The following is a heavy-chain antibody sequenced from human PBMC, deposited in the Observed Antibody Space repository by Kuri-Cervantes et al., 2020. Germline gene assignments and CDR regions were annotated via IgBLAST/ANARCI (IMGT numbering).Heavy chain of an antibody. CDR2: ISWNSGSI. CDR3: AKDTYVWGSYRREATGALDI. D-gene: IGHD3-16*02. Sequence: LSLTCAASGFTFDDYAMHWVRQAPGKGLEWVSGISWNSGSIGYADSVKGRFTISRDNAKNSLYLQMNSLRAEDTAVYYCAKDTYVWGSYRREATGALDIWGQGTMVTVSS. CDR1: GFTFDDYA. J-gene: IGHJ3*02. V-gene: IGHV3-9*01.